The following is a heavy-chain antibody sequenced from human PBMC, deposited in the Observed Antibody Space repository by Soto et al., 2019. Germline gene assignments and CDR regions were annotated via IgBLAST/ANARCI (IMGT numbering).Heavy chain of an antibody. CDR3: EKDRSMIVVTDAFDI. D-gene: IGHD3-22*01. J-gene: IGHJ3*02. V-gene: IGHV3-23*01. Sequence: EVQLLESGGGLVQPGGSLRLSCAASGFTFSSYAMSWVRQAPGKGLEWVSAISGSGGSTYYADSVKGRFTIPRDNSKNPQYRQMNSLRAEDTAVYYCEKDRSMIVVTDAFDIWGQGTMVTASS. CDR2: ISGSGGST. CDR1: GFTFSSYA.